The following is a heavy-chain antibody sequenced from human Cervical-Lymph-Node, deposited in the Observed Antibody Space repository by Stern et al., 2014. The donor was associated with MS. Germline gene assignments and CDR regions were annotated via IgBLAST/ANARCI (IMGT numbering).Heavy chain of an antibody. D-gene: IGHD1-1*01. Sequence: VQLLQSGDEVKKPGASVKVSCKTSGYTFTNYGISWVRLAPGQGLEWMGWITAYKGNTNYAQNFQGRVTLTTDTSTSTVYMELKSLRPDDAAVYYCARAAGMLDYWGQGTLVTVS. CDR1: GYTFTNYG. J-gene: IGHJ4*02. V-gene: IGHV1-18*01. CDR2: ITAYKGNT. CDR3: ARAAGMLDY.